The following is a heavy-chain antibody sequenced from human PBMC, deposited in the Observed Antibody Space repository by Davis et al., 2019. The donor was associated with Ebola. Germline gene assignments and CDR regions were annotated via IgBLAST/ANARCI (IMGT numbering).Heavy chain of an antibody. CDR2: TYYTSKWFN. J-gene: IGHJ6*02. CDR3: VRGWGRTGLGV. CDR1: GDSVSTAG. D-gene: IGHD1-26*01. Sequence: HSQTLSLTCAISGDSVSTAGWNWIRQSPSRGLEWLGRTYYTSKWFNDYAVSVKSRITINPDTSKNQFSLQLNSVTPEETAVYYCVRGWGRTGLGVWGQGTTVTVSS. V-gene: IGHV6-1*01.